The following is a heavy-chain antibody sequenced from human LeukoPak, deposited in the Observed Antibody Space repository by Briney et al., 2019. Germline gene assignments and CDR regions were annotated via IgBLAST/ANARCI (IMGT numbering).Heavy chain of an antibody. CDR3: ARPYCSGGSCHDYFDY. D-gene: IGHD2-15*01. V-gene: IGHV1-2*02. CDR2: INPNSGGT. Sequence: ASVKVSCKASGYTFTGYYMHWVRQAPGQGLEWMGWINPNSGGTNYAQKFQGRVTMTRDTSISTAYMELGGLTSDDTAVYYCARPYCSGGSCHDYFDYWGQGTLVTVSS. J-gene: IGHJ4*02. CDR1: GYTFTGYY.